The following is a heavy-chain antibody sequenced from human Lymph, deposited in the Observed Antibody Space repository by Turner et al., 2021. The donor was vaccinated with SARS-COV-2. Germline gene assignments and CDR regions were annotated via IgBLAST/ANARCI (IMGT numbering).Heavy chain of an antibody. Sequence: QVQLVQSGAEVKKPGASVKVSCKASGYTFTGSYMHWVRQAPGQGLEWMGWINPNSGGTNDAQKFQGSVTMTRDTSISAAYMELSRLRSDDTAVYYCARDVERYNDFWSGYSGGYGMDVWGQGTTVTVSS. D-gene: IGHD3-3*01. CDR3: ARDVERYNDFWSGYSGGYGMDV. J-gene: IGHJ6*02. CDR2: INPNSGGT. CDR1: GYTFTGSY. V-gene: IGHV1-2*02.